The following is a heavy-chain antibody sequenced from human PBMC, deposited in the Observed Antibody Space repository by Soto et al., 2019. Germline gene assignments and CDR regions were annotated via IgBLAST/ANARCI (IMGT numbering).Heavy chain of an antibody. CDR3: ARDEEP. Sequence: QVQLVESGGGVVQPGRSLRLSCAASGVTFRSYAMHWVRQAPGKGLEWVAVIWSDGSKKYYGDSVKGRFTISRDNSKNTLYLQMNSPKVEDTAVYYCARDEEPWGQGTLVIVSS. CDR2: IWSDGSKK. J-gene: IGHJ5*02. CDR1: GVTFRSYA. V-gene: IGHV3-33*01.